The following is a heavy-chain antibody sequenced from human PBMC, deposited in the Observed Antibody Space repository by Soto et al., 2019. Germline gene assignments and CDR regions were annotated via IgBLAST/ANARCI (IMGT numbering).Heavy chain of an antibody. J-gene: IGHJ5*02. V-gene: IGHV4-31*03. CDR2: IYYSGDT. CDR1: GGSINSGAHY. CDR3: ARVESASWLDP. Sequence: QAQLQESGPGLVKPSQTLSLTCTVSGGSINSGAHYWSWLRPHPGKGLEWIAYIYYSGDTQYNPSLKSRVTISLDTSKNQFSLKVNSATAADTAVYYCARVESASWLDPWGQGTLVTVSS.